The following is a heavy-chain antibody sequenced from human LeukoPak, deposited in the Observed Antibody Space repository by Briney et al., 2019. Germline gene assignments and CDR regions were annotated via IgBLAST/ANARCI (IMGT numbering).Heavy chain of an antibody. J-gene: IGHJ4*02. CDR3: AGSSSSGWITHFDY. V-gene: IGHV1-69*13. CDR1: GGTFSSYA. CDR2: IIPISGTA. D-gene: IGHD6-19*01. Sequence: SVKVSCKASGGTFSSYAISWVPQSARPALRGMGCIIPISGTANYPPKFQATVTITAAESTSTAYMALSSLRSEDTTAYYCAGSSSSGWITHFDYWGQGTLVTVSS.